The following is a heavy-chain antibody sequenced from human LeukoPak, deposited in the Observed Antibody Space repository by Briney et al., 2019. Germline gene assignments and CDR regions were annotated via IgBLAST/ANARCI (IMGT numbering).Heavy chain of an antibody. D-gene: IGHD6-13*01. J-gene: IGHJ6*02. V-gene: IGHV4-4*07. CDR3: ARTSSNSWSYGMDV. CDR1: DGSISSYY. Sequence: LETLCLTCTVSDGSISSYYWSWIRQPAGKGLEWIGRIYPSGSTNYNPSLKSRVTMSVDTSKNQFSLKLSSVTAADTAVYYCARTSSNSWSYGMDVWGQGTPVTVSS. CDR2: IYPSGST.